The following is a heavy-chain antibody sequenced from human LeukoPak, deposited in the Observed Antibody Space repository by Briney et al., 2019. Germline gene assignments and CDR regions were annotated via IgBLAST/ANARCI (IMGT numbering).Heavy chain of an antibody. CDR1: GFTFSSYA. CDR2: ISWNSGSI. J-gene: IGHJ4*02. Sequence: GGSLRLSCAASGFTFSSYAMHWVRQAPGKGLEWVSGISWNSGSIGYADSVKGRFTISRDNAKDSLYLQMNSLRAEDTALYYCAKAKPDYYDSSGYYGFDYWGQGTLVTVSS. D-gene: IGHD3-22*01. V-gene: IGHV3-9*01. CDR3: AKAKPDYYDSSGYYGFDY.